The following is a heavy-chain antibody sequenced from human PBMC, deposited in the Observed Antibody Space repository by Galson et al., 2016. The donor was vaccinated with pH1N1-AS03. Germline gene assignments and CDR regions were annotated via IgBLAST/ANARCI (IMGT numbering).Heavy chain of an antibody. Sequence: SLRLSCAASGFTFSDYYMSWIRQAPGKGLEWISCITSSGGSGPTIYYADSVKGRFTISRDNAKNSLYLQMNSLRADDTAVYYCARDPTYATSGYYYPHFDSWGQGTLVTVSS. V-gene: IGHV3-11*01. CDR2: ITSSGGSGPTI. CDR1: GFTFSDYY. D-gene: IGHD3-22*01. J-gene: IGHJ5*01. CDR3: ARDPTYATSGYYYPHFDS.